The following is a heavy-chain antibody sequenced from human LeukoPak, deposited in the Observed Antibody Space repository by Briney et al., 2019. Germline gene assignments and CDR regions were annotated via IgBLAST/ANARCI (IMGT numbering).Heavy chain of an antibody. Sequence: ASVKVSCKASGYTFTGYYMHWVRQAPGQGLEWMGWISAYNGNTNYAQKLQGRVTMTTDTSTSTAYMELRSLRSDDTAVYYCARGGRITFGGVIAFPLDYWGQGTLVTVSS. V-gene: IGHV1-18*04. CDR2: ISAYNGNT. D-gene: IGHD3-16*02. CDR1: GYTFTGYY. J-gene: IGHJ4*02. CDR3: ARGGRITFGGVIAFPLDY.